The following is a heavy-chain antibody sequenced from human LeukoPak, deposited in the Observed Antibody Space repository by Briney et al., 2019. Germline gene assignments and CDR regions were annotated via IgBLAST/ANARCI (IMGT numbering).Heavy chain of an antibody. V-gene: IGHV1-18*01. CDR1: GYTFTSYG. CDR2: ISAYNGNT. Sequence: ASVKVSCKASGYTFTSYGISWVRQAPGQGLEWMGWISAYNGNTNYAQKLQGRVTMTTDTSTSTAYMELRSVRSDDTAVYYCARGHENQNVLRYFDWLRGGKYYFDYWGQGTLVTVSS. D-gene: IGHD3-9*01. CDR3: ARGHENQNVLRYFDWLRGGKYYFDY. J-gene: IGHJ4*02.